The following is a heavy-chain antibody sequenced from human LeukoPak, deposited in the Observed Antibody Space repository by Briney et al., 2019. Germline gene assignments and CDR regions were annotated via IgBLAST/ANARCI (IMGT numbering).Heavy chain of an antibody. V-gene: IGHV3-7*03. J-gene: IGHJ4*02. Sequence: GGSLRLSCEASGFTFTSYWMSWVRQAPGKGPEWVAHIKENGNEQYYADSVKGRFTISRDNVKQSLGLQMNSLRAEDTAVYYCAKGAFYTYYFDYWGQGTLVTVSS. D-gene: IGHD2-2*02. CDR2: IKENGNEQ. CDR3: AKGAFYTYYFDY. CDR1: GFTFTSYW.